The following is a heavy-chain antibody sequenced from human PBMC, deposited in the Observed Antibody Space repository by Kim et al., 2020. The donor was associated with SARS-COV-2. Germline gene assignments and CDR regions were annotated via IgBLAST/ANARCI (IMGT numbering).Heavy chain of an antibody. CDR3: ATCLAWTTVPPRYFDA. D-gene: IGHD4-17*01. Sequence: GGSLRLSCAASGFTFNNYAMSWVRQAPGKGLEWVAAIGGYGATTYFADSVKGRFTISRDTSDNTLYLQMSSLRAEDTAVYYCATCLAWTTVPPRYFDAGGRGALVTVSS. V-gene: IGHV3-23*01. J-gene: IGHJ2*01. CDR1: GFTFNNYA. CDR2: IGGYGATT.